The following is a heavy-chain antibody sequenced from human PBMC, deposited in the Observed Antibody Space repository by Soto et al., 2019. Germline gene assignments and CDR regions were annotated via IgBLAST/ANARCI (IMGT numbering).Heavy chain of an antibody. J-gene: IGHJ5*02. CDR3: ARHYVIPTHRGWSWFDL. CDR2: IYYTGST. D-gene: IGHD2-8*01. V-gene: IGHV4-39*01. Sequence: SETLSLTCTVPDDSLSRSSYSWACIRQTPGKGLEWIASIYYTGSTYYNPSLKSRVTISVDKSMNQFSLKLTSVTAADMSVYYCARHYVIPTHRGWSWFDLWGRGTLVTVSS. CDR1: DDSLSRSSYS.